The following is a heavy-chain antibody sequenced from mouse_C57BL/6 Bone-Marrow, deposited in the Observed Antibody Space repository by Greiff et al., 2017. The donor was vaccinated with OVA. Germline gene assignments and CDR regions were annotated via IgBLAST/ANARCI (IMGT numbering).Heavy chain of an antibody. CDR2: IYPGDGDT. J-gene: IGHJ4*01. Sequence: VQLQQSGAELVKPGASVKISCKASGYAFSSYWMNWVKQRPGTGLEWIGQIYPGDGDTNYNGKFKGKATLTADKSSSTAYMQLSSLTSEDSAVYFCARSDGYYLYYAMDYWGQGTSVTVSS. CDR3: ARSDGYYLYYAMDY. CDR1: GYAFSSYW. D-gene: IGHD2-3*01. V-gene: IGHV1-80*01.